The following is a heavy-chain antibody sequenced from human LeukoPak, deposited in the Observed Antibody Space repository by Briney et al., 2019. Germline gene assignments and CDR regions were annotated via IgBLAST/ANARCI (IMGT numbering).Heavy chain of an antibody. J-gene: IGHJ3*02. CDR1: GYTFTGYY. CDR3: ARAGSSGWHSPVGTYAFDI. D-gene: IGHD6-19*01. Sequence: APVKVSCKASGYTFTGYYMHWVRQAPGQGLEWMGWINPNSGGTNYAQKFQGRVTMTRDTSISTAYMELSRLRSDDTAVYYCARAGSSGWHSPVGTYAFDIWGQGTMVTVSS. CDR2: INPNSGGT. V-gene: IGHV1-2*02.